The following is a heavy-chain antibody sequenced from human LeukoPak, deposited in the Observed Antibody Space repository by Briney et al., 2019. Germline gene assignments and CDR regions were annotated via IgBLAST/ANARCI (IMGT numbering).Heavy chain of an antibody. J-gene: IGHJ4*02. CDR2: ISSSGSTI. CDR3: ARPFPHYYDSSGLNY. V-gene: IGHV3-48*03. D-gene: IGHD3-22*01. Sequence: GGSLRLSCAASGFTFSSYEMNWVRQAPGKGLEWVSYISSSGSTIYYADSVKGRLTISRDNAKNSLYLQMNSLRAEDTAVYYCARPFPHYYDSSGLNYWGQGTLVTVSS. CDR1: GFTFSSYE.